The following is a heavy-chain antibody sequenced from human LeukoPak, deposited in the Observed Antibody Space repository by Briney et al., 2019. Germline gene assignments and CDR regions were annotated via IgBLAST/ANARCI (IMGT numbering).Heavy chain of an antibody. V-gene: IGHV4-30-4*08. Sequence: PSQTLSLTCTVSGGSISSGDYYWSWLRQPPGKGLEWIGYIYYSGSTYYNPSLKSRVTISVDTSKNQFSLKLSSVTAADTAVYYCARGPEYWYFDLWGRGTLVTVSS. CDR2: IYYSGST. CDR3: ARGPEYWYFDL. D-gene: IGHD1-14*01. CDR1: GGSISSGDYY. J-gene: IGHJ2*01.